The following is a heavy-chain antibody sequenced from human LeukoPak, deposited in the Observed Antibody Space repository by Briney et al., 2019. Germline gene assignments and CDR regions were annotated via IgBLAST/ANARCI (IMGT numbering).Heavy chain of an antibody. CDR3: ARARDTGDY. V-gene: IGHV1-46*01. D-gene: IGHD3-16*02. J-gene: IGHJ4*02. CDR2: INPSGGSA. Sequence: ASVKVSCKASGYTFTIYYIHWVRQAPGQGLEWMGMINPSGGSATYAQKFQGRVTITRDTSTSTVYMELSSLRSEDTAVYYCARARDTGDYWGQGTLVTVSS. CDR1: GYTFTIYY.